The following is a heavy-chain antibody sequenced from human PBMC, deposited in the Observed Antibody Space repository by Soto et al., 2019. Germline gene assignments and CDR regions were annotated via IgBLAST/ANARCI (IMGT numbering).Heavy chain of an antibody. D-gene: IGHD3-22*01. CDR3: ASAYYYDSSGYGY. J-gene: IGHJ4*02. V-gene: IGHV3-7*03. CDR2: IKQDGSEK. Sequence: PGGSLRLSCAASGFTFSSYWMSWVRQAPGKGLEWVANIKQDGSEKYYVDSVKGRFTISRDNAKNSLYLQMNSLRAEDTAVYYCASAYYYDSSGYGYWGQGTLVTVSS. CDR1: GFTFSSYW.